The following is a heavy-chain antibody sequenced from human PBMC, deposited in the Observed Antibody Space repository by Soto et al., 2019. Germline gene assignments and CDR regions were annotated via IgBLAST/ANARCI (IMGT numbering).Heavy chain of an antibody. D-gene: IGHD3-10*01. CDR3: ARAAGTLVRGVYGMDL. V-gene: IGHV3-48*03. J-gene: IGHJ6*02. Sequence: GGSLRLSCAASGFTFSSYEMNWVRQAPGKGLEWISYISPNSTTIYYSDSVKGRFTISRDNAKSSLNLQMNSLRAEDTAVYYCARAAGTLVRGVYGMDLWGQGTTVTVSS. CDR2: ISPNSTTI. CDR1: GFTFSSYE.